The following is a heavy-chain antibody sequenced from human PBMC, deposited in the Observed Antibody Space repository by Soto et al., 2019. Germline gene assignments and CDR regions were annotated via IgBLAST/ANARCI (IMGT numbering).Heavy chain of an antibody. CDR3: AGLDTSMVKTPGY. V-gene: IGHV3-7*01. CDR1: GFTFITHW. Sequence: GGSLRLSCATSGFTFITHWMIWVRQAPGKGLEWVACIKKDGSEEYYVDSVRGRFTISRDNAKNSLYLQMNSLRAEDTAVYYCAGLDTSMVKTPGYWGQGTLVTVSS. D-gene: IGHD5-18*01. CDR2: IKKDGSEE. J-gene: IGHJ4*02.